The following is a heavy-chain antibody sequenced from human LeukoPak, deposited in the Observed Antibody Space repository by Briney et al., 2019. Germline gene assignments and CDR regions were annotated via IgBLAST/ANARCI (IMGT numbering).Heavy chain of an antibody. CDR3: ARIRDPSNVIKLWFGELLSIFDY. CDR2: ISSSSGYK. CDR1: GFTFSMYA. V-gene: IGHV3-21*01. J-gene: IGHJ4*02. D-gene: IGHD3-10*01. Sequence: GGSLRLSCVASGFTFSMYAMNWVRQVPGKELEWVSSISSSSGYKNYADSVKGRFTISRDNAKNSLYLQMNGLRAEDTAVYYCARIRDPSNVIKLWFGELLSIFDYWGQGTLVTVSS.